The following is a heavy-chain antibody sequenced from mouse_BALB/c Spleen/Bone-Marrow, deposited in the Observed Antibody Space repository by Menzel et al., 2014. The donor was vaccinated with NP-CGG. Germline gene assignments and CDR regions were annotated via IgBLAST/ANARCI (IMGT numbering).Heavy chain of an antibody. CDR1: GFAFSGYD. D-gene: IGHD2-2*01. CDR3: ARQRGYAYAMDY. J-gene: IGHJ4*01. Sequence: EVKVVDSGGGLVKPGGSLKLSCAASGFAFSGYDMSWVRQTPEKRLEWVAYISSGGSNTYYPDTVKGRFTISRDNAKNTLYLQMNSLKSEDTAMYYCARQRGYAYAMDYWGQGTSVTVSS. V-gene: IGHV5-12-1*01. CDR2: ISSGGSNT.